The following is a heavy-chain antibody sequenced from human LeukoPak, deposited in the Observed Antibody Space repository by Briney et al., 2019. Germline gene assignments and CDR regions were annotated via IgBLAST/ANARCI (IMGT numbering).Heavy chain of an antibody. CDR2: IYPGDSDT. Sequence: GESLKISCKGSGYSFTSYWIGWVRQMPGKGLEWMGIIYPGDSDTRYSPSSQGQVTISADKPISTAYLQWSSLKASDTAMYYCARQRVWFGPSAFDIWGQGTMVTVSS. CDR1: GYSFTSYW. D-gene: IGHD3-10*01. J-gene: IGHJ3*02. V-gene: IGHV5-51*01. CDR3: ARQRVWFGPSAFDI.